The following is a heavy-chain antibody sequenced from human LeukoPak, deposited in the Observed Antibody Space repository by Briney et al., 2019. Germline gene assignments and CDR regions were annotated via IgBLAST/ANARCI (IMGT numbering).Heavy chain of an antibody. CDR3: ARAIVGHTGDY. Sequence: PGGSLRLSCAAFGFTFSNCAMHWVRQAPGKGLEWVAVIWYEGTNEYYAEAVKGRFTISRDNSKNTLYLQMNSLRAEDSAVYYCARAIVGHTGDYWGQGTLVTVAS. CDR2: IWYEGTNE. D-gene: IGHD1-26*01. J-gene: IGHJ4*02. CDR1: GFTFSNCA. V-gene: IGHV3-33*01.